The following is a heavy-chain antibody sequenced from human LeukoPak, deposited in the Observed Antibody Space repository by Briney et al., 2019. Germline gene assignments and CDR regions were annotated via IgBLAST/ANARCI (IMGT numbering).Heavy chain of an antibody. CDR3: ARDLVPYDSSGYYAIGY. V-gene: IGHV3-48*01. CDR1: GFTFSNYC. CDR2: ISSSSSTI. Sequence: GGSLRLSCAASGFTFSNYCKNWVRQAPGKGLEWVSYISSSSSTIYYADSVKGRFTISRDNAKNSLYLQMNSLRAEDTAVYYCARDLVPYDSSGYYAIGYWGQGTLVTVSS. D-gene: IGHD3-22*01. J-gene: IGHJ4*02.